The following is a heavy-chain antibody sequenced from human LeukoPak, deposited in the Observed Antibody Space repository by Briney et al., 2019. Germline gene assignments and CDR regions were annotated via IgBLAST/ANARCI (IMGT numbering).Heavy chain of an antibody. CDR2: IYYSGST. CDR3: ARQGRISGYYYDSSGYYSYFDY. Sequence: SETLSLTCTVSGGSISSSSYYWGWIRQPPGKGLEWIGSIYYSGSTYYNPSLKSRVTISVDTSKNQFSLKLSSVTAADTAVYYCARQGRISGYYYDSSGYYSYFDYWGQGTLVTVSS. CDR1: GGSISSSSYY. J-gene: IGHJ4*02. D-gene: IGHD3-22*01. V-gene: IGHV4-39*01.